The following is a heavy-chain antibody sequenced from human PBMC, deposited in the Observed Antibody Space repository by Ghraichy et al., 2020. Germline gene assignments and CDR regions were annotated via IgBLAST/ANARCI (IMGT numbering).Heavy chain of an antibody. CDR2: IWFDGGNK. D-gene: IGHD4/OR15-4a*01. J-gene: IGHJ6*02. V-gene: IGHV3-33*01. Sequence: GGSLRLSCAASGFTFSNFGMHWVRQAPGKGLEWVAVIWFDGGNKYYADSVKGQFTISRDNSKNTLYLQMNSLRAEDTAVYYCARDSHEVLTTTHGYHGMDVWGQGTTVTVSS. CDR1: GFTFSNFG. CDR3: ARDSHEVLTTTHGYHGMDV.